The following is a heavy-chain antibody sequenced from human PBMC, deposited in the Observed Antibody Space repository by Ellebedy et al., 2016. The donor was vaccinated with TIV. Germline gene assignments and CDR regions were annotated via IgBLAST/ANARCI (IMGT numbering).Heavy chain of an antibody. CDR1: GFTFSSYA. CDR2: ISYDGSNK. CDR3: AGLWFGARGVDGSPDY. V-gene: IGHV3-30-3*01. Sequence: GGSLRLSXAASGFTFSSYAMHWVRQAPGKGLEWVAVISYDGSNKYYADSVKGRFTISRDNSENTLYLQMNSLRAEDTAVYYCAGLWFGARGVDGSPDYWGQGTLVTVSS. D-gene: IGHD3-10*01. J-gene: IGHJ4*02.